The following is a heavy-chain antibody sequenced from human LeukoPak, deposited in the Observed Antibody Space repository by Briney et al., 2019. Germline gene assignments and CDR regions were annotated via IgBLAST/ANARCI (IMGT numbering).Heavy chain of an antibody. D-gene: IGHD4-11*01. CDR3: SREGYSCPNWFDT. CDR1: GGSISSSRSY. CDR2: IYYNGDT. V-gene: IGHV4-39*07. J-gene: IGHJ5*02. Sequence: PSETLSLACSVSGGSISSSRSYWGWIRQTPGKGLEWVGSIYYNGDTYYNPSFKSRVSMSVDTAKNQISLILTSVTAADTAVYYCSREGYSCPNWFDTWGQGTLVTVSS.